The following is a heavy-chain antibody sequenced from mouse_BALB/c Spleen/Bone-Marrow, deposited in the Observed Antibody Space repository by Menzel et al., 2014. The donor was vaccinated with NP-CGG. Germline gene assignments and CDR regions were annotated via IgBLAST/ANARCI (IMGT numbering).Heavy chain of an antibody. Sequence: VQLKQSGAELVKPGASVKLSCTASGFNIKDTYMHWVKRRPEQGLEWIGRIDPANGNTKYDPKFQGKATITADTSSNTAYLQLISLTSEDTAVYYCANYYYGSSLFAYWGQGTLVTVSA. CDR2: IDPANGNT. J-gene: IGHJ3*01. D-gene: IGHD1-1*01. CDR1: GFNIKDTY. CDR3: ANYYYGSSLFAY. V-gene: IGHV14-3*02.